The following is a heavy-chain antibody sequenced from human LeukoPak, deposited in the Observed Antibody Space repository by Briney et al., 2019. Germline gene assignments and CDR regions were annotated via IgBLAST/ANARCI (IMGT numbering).Heavy chain of an antibody. J-gene: IGHJ5*02. V-gene: IGHV4-34*01. CDR1: GGFSDDYY. Sequence: SETLSPTCAVDGGFSDDYYCSWIRQPPGKGLEWIGEIHPSGIFYYNSSLVSRVTISIDTSKTQFSLRLTSVTAADTAFYYCARGRDRSKTGDLWGQGSLVTVSS. CDR3: ARGRDRSKTGDL. D-gene: IGHD5-24*01. CDR2: IHPSGIF.